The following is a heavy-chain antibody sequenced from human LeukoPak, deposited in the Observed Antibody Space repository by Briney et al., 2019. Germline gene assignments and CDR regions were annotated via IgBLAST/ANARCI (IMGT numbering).Heavy chain of an antibody. V-gene: IGHV4-39*01. CDR1: GGSISSSSYY. D-gene: IGHD5-18*01. J-gene: IGHJ4*02. CDR2: IYYSGST. CDR3: ARHTTYGYSYGYDY. Sequence: SETLSLTCTVSGGSISSSSYYRGWIRQPPGKGLEWIGSIYYSGSTYYNPSLKSRVTISVDTSKNQFSLKLSSVTAADTAVYYCARHTTYGYSYGYDYWGQGTLVTVSS.